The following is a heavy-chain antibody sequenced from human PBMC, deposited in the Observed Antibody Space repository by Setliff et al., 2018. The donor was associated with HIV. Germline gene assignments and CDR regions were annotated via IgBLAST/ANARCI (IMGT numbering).Heavy chain of an antibody. D-gene: IGHD6-19*01. CDR3: TKNLYRSPWSPLDY. J-gene: IGHJ4*02. Sequence: SCATSGFTFSYYGMHWVRQAPGKGLEWVAFIRYDDTYKYYADSVKGRFTISRDNSKNTLYLQMNSLRAEDTAVYYCTKNLYRSPWSPLDYWGQGTLVTVSS. CDR1: GFTFSYYG. V-gene: IGHV3-30*02. CDR2: IRYDDTYK.